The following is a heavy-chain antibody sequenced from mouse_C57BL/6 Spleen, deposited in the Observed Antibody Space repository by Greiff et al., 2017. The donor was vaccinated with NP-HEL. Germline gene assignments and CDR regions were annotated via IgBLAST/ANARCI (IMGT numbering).Heavy chain of an antibody. V-gene: IGHV1-84*01. CDR1: GYTFTDYY. CDR3: ARAPIYYDYPYYFDY. Sequence: LVESGPELVKPGASVKISCKASGYTFTDYYINWVKQRPGQGLEWIGWIYPGSGNTKYNEKFKGKATLTVDTSSSTAYMQLSSLTSEDSAVYFCARAPIYYDYPYYFDYWGQGTTLTVSS. D-gene: IGHD2-4*01. CDR2: IYPGSGNT. J-gene: IGHJ2*01.